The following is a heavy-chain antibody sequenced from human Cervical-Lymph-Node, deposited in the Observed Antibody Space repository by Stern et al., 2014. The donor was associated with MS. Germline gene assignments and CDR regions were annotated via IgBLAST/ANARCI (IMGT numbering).Heavy chain of an antibody. Sequence: EVQLVESGGGLVKPGGSLRLSCAASGFTFSSYSMNRVRQAPGKGLEWVSSISSTRSYIYYAASVKSRFTISRDNAQHSLYLQMNSLRAEDTAVYYCARDQGGKYYDSSGYYSDTFDIWGQGTMVTVSS. D-gene: IGHD3-22*01. CDR1: GFTFSSYS. J-gene: IGHJ3*02. CDR2: ISSTRSYI. V-gene: IGHV3-21*01. CDR3: ARDQGGKYYDSSGYYSDTFDI.